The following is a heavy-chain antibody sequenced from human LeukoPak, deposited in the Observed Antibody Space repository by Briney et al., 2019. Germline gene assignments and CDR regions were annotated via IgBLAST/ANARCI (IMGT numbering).Heavy chain of an antibody. Sequence: PSETLSLTCTVSGGSITSTTYYWSWIRQPAGKGPEWIGRIYTSGITAYNPSLESRVTISVDTSKNQFSLKLSSVTAADTAVYYCARHAEVVSYFDYWGQGTLVTVSS. J-gene: IGHJ4*02. CDR3: ARHAEVVSYFDY. CDR2: IYTSGIT. CDR1: GGSITSTTYY. V-gene: IGHV4-61*02. D-gene: IGHD3-22*01.